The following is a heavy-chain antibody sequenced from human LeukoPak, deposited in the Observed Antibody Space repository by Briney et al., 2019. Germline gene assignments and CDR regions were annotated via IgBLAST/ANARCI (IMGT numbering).Heavy chain of an antibody. CDR3: ASGVQGSSWIVN. J-gene: IGHJ4*02. V-gene: IGHV3-74*03. Sequence: GGSQRLSCAASGFTVSSYWMHWVRQAPGKGLVWVSRVNSDGSSLTYADSVKGRFTISRDNAKNTLYLQMNSLRAEDTAVYYCASGVQGSSWIVNWGQGTLVTVSS. D-gene: IGHD2-2*01. CDR1: GFTVSSYW. CDR2: VNSDGSSL.